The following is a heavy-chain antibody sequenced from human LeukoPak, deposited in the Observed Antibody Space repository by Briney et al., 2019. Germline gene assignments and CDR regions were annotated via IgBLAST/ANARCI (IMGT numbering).Heavy chain of an antibody. D-gene: IGHD2-2*01. CDR2: IHTSGNT. CDR1: GGSISSGNYC. V-gene: IGHV4-61*09. CDR3: ARVPSTYYYYMDV. J-gene: IGHJ6*03. Sequence: PSETLSLTCTVSGGSISSGNYCWSWIRQPAGKGLEWIGHIHTSGNTNYNPSLKSRVTISVDTSKNQFSLKLSSVTAADTAVYYCARVPSTYYYYMDVWGKGTTVTISS.